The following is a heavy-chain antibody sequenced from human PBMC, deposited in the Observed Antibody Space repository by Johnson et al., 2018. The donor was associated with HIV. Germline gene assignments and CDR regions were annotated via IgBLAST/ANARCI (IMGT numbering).Heavy chain of an antibody. CDR1: GFTFSSYG. CDR2: ILYDGSNK. V-gene: IGHV3-33*01. J-gene: IGHJ3*02. CDR3: ARASDAFDI. Sequence: QVQLVESGGGVVQPGRSLRLSCAASGFTFSSYGMHWVRQAPGKGLEWVAVILYDGSNKYYAESVQGRFNISRDNPKNTLYLQMDSLRIEDTAVYYCARASDAFDIWGQGTMVTVSS.